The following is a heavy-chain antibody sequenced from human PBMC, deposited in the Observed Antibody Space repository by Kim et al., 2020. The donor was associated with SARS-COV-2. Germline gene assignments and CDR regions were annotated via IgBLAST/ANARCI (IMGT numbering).Heavy chain of an antibody. J-gene: IGHJ4*02. CDR2: INHSGST. CDR1: GGSFSGYY. Sequence: SETLSLTCAVYGGSFSGYYWSWIRQPPGKGLEWIGEINHSGSTNYNPSLKSRVTISVDTSKNQFSLKLSSVTAADTAVYYCARRGIVVPAAHVDYWGQGTLVTVSS. V-gene: IGHV4-34*01. CDR3: ARRGIVVPAAHVDY. D-gene: IGHD2-2*01.